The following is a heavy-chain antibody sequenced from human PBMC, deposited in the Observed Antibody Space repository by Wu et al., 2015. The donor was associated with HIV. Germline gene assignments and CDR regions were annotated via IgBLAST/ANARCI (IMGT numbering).Heavy chain of an antibody. CDR3: ARGSRKLAAAGTFRAPFDY. V-gene: IGHV4-34*01. CDR2: INHSGST. J-gene: IGHJ4*02. Sequence: QVQLQQWGAGLLKPSETLSLTCAVYGGSFSGYYWSWIRQPPGKGLEWIGEINHSGSTNYNPSLKSRVTISVDTSKNQFSLKLSSVAAADTAVYYCARGSRKLAAAGTFRAPFDYWGQGTLVTVSS. CDR1: GGSFSGYY. D-gene: IGHD6-13*01.